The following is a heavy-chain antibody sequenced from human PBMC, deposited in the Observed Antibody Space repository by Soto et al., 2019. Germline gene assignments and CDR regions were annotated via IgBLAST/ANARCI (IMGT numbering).Heavy chain of an antibody. V-gene: IGHV4-30-4*01. CDR1: GVSISSGDYW. J-gene: IGHJ2*01. CDR3: ARDEGAQSVAFRNFGL. CDR2: IYYSRLH. Sequence: QVQLQESGPGLVKSSQTVSLTCTVSGVSISSGDYWWSWIRQTPGKGLEWIGYIYYSRLHNYNPSFKSRVTMSVDTSKNQFYLNLDSVTAADTAVYFCARDEGAQSVAFRNFGLWGRGTLVTVSS.